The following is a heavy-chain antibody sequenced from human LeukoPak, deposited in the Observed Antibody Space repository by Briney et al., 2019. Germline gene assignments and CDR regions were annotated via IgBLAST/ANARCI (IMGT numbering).Heavy chain of an antibody. CDR3: ARGRGSSYGDPFDY. CDR2: ISGSSNYI. D-gene: IGHD5-18*01. Sequence: GGSLRLSCAASGFTLSSYSINWVRQAPGKGLEWVSCISGSSNYIYYTDSVKGRFTLSRDNAKNSLFLQMNSLRAEDTAVYYCARGRGSSYGDPFDYWGQGTLVTVSS. V-gene: IGHV3-21*01. J-gene: IGHJ4*02. CDR1: GFTLSSYS.